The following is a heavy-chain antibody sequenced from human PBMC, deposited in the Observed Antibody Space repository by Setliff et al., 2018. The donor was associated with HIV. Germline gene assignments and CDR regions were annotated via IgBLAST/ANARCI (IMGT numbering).Heavy chain of an antibody. D-gene: IGHD6-13*01. CDR3: AREMAATAHPDDPYFQH. V-gene: IGHV3-48*04. J-gene: IGHJ1*01. CDR2: IGTSGHTI. Sequence: PGGSLRLSCAASGFIFRTYSTYWVRQAPGGGLEWLSYIGTSGHTIYYADSVKGRFTISRDNAKNSLYLQMNSLRAEDTAVYYCAREMAATAHPDDPYFQHWGQGTLVTVSS. CDR1: GFIFRTYS.